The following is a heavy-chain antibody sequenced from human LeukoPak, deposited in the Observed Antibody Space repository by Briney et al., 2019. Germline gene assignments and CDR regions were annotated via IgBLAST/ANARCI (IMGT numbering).Heavy chain of an antibody. CDR2: IYYSGST. CDR3: ARTYCGGDCPLDY. J-gene: IGHJ4*02. V-gene: IGHV4-59*02. Sequence: PSETLSLTCSVSGGSVTKYYWSWIRQPPGKGLEWIGYIYYSGSTNYNPSLKSRVTISVDTSKNQFSLKLSSVTAADTAVYYCARTYCGGDCPLDYWGQGTLVTVSS. D-gene: IGHD2-21*01. CDR1: GGSVTKYY.